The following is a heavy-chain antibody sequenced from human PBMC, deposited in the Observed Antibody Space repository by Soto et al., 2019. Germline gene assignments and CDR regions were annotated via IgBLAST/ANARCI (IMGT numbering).Heavy chain of an antibody. CDR3: ARALGYSYGFWFDP. Sequence: SVKVSYKASGGTFSSYAISWVRQAPGQGLEWMGGIIPIFGTANYAQKFQGRVTITADESTSTAYMELSSLRSEDTAVYYCARALGYSYGFWFDPWGQGPLVTVSS. J-gene: IGHJ5*02. CDR1: GGTFSSYA. V-gene: IGHV1-69*13. D-gene: IGHD5-18*01. CDR2: IIPIFGTA.